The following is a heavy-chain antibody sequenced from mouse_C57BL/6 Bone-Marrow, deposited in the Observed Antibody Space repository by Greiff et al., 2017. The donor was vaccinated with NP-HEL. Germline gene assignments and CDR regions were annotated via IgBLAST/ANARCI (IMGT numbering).Heavy chain of an antibody. V-gene: IGHV1-9*01. Sequence: VMLVESGAELMKPGASVKLSCKATGYTFTGYWIEWVKQRPGHGLEWIGEILPGSGSTNYNEKFKGKATFTADTSSNTAYMQLSSLTTEDSAIYYCASGLYYYGSSGWFAYWGQGTLVTVSA. J-gene: IGHJ3*01. D-gene: IGHD1-1*01. CDR1: GYTFTGYW. CDR3: ASGLYYYGSSGWFAY. CDR2: ILPGSGST.